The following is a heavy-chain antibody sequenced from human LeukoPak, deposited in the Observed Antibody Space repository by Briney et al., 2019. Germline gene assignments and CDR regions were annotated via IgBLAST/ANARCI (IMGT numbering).Heavy chain of an antibody. J-gene: IGHJ6*03. CDR1: GGTLSSYA. V-gene: IGHV1-69*01. D-gene: IGHD6-19*01. CDR2: IIPIFGTA. CDR3: ARGLAVAPEEYYYYYYMDV. Sequence: SVKVSCKASGGTLSSYAISWVRQAPGQGLEWKGGIIPIFGTANYAQKFQGRVTITADESTSTAYMELSSLRSEDTAVYYCARGLAVAPEEYYYYYYMDVWGKGTTVTVSS.